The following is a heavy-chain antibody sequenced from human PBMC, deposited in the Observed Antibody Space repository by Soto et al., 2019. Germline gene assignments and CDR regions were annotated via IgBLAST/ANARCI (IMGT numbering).Heavy chain of an antibody. CDR2: IHSSGNT. V-gene: IGHV4-4*07. Sequence: QVQLQESGPGLVKPSETLSLTCTVSGDSISSYYWSWIRQPAGKGLEWIGRIHSSGNTNYNPSLKSRVTMSVDSSQNHFSLSPSSVTAADTAVYYCARSLGTSGSFNWFDPWGQGTLVTVSS. CDR3: ARSLGTSGSFNWFDP. CDR1: GDSISSYY. D-gene: IGHD3-10*01. J-gene: IGHJ5*02.